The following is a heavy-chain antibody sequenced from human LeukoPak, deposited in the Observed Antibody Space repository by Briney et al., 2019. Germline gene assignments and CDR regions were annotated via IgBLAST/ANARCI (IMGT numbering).Heavy chain of an antibody. CDR1: GLTFRNAW. D-gene: IGHD3-3*01. J-gene: IGHJ4*02. Sequence: GSLRLSCAASGLTFRNAWMNWVRQAPGKGLEWVGRSKSKTDGGTTDFAAPVKGRFTISRDDSKNTVYLQMNCLKTEDTAVYYCATAPGFWETAPFDYWGQGTLVTVSS. CDR2: SKSKTDGGTT. V-gene: IGHV3-15*01. CDR3: ATAPGFWETAPFDY.